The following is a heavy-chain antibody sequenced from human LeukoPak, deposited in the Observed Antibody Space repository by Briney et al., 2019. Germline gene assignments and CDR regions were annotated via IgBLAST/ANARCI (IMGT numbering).Heavy chain of an antibody. CDR3: AKDIAAAAPYYFDY. V-gene: IGHV3-9*01. J-gene: IGHJ4*02. CDR1: GFTFDDYA. CDR2: ISWNSDSI. D-gene: IGHD6-13*01. Sequence: GGSLRLSCAASGFTFDDYAMHWVRRAPGKGLEWVSGISWNSDSIGYADSVKGRFTISRDNAKNSLYLQMNSLRAEDTALYYCAKDIAAAAPYYFDYWGQGTLVTVSS.